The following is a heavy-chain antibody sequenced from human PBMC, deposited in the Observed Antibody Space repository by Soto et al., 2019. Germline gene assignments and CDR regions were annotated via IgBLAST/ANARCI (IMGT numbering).Heavy chain of an antibody. CDR2: ISAYNGKT. CDR1: GYTFTSYG. V-gene: IGHV1-18*01. CDR3: ARGGAVNYYHGMDV. Sequence: QVQLVQSGGEVKKPGASVKLSCTASGYTFTSYGISWVRQAPGQGLEWMGWISAYNGKTNCAQKGQGRVTMTTDTXXRTAYMDLRSLRSDDTAVYYCARGGAVNYYHGMDVWGQGTTVTVSS. J-gene: IGHJ6*02. D-gene: IGHD5-12*01.